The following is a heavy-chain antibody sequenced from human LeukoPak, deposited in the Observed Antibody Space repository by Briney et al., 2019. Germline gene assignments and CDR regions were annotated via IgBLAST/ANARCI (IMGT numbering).Heavy chain of an antibody. D-gene: IGHD1-26*01. CDR3: ARGELLQGGPLLQ. Sequence: PSETLSLTCTVSGGSISSYYWSWIRQPPGKGLEWIGYIYYSGSTNYNPSLKSRVTISVDTSKNQFSLKLSSVTAADTAVYYCARGELLQGGPLLQWGQGTLVTVSS. J-gene: IGHJ4*02. CDR1: GGSISSYY. CDR2: IYYSGST. V-gene: IGHV4-59*01.